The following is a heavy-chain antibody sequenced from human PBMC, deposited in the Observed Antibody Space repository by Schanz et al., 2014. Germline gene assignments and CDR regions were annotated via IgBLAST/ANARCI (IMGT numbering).Heavy chain of an antibody. J-gene: IGHJ3*01. CDR2: ISAYNGNM. D-gene: IGHD6-13*01. CDR3: ARNVIATGRAFDL. CDR1: GYSFNLFG. Sequence: QVQLVQSGAEVQKPGASVMLSCKTSGYSFNLFGVSWVRQAPGQGLEWMGWISAYNGNMNYAPKFQGRVTMTTDTSTSTAYMELRSLRSDDTAVYYCARNVIATGRAFDLWGPGTMVTVS. V-gene: IGHV1-18*04.